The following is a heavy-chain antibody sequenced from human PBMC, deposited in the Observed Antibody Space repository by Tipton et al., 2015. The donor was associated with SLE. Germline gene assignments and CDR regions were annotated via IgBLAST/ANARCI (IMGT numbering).Heavy chain of an antibody. CDR1: GYTFSNYG. CDR2: ISTSDGDT. Sequence: QSGPEVKKPGASVKVSCKASGYTFSNYGISWVRQAPGQGLEWMGWISTSDGDTNYAQKFQGRVTMTTTTSTTTAYMELRSLRSDDTAVYYCARDWESEVLSFYYWGPGTLLTVTS. CDR3: ARDWESEVLSFYY. D-gene: IGHD1-26*01. J-gene: IGHJ4*02. V-gene: IGHV1-18*01.